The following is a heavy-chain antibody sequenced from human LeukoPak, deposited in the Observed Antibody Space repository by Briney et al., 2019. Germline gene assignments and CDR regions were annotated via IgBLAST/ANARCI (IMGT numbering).Heavy chain of an antibody. CDR2: ISYDGRNK. J-gene: IGHJ4*02. CDR1: GFTFSSYA. V-gene: IGHV3-30*04. Sequence: GGSLRLSCAASGFTFSSYAIHWVRQARKGLEWVAVISYDGRNKDYADSAKGRLTISRDNSKNTVYLQMNSLRTEDTAVYYCARNLATIRHYFDYWGQGTLVTVSS. D-gene: IGHD5-24*01. CDR3: ARNLATIRHYFDY.